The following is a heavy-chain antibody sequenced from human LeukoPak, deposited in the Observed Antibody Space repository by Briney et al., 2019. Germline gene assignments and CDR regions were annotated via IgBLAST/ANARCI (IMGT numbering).Heavy chain of an antibody. Sequence: GESLNISCKCSAYSFTGYWIGWVRQMPGKGLEWMGIFYPGDSDTRYSPSFQGQVTISADKSISTAYPQWSSLKDSETAMYYCARPSNWNFAGDWGQGTLVSVSS. D-gene: IGHD1-7*01. CDR2: FYPGDSDT. V-gene: IGHV5-51*01. CDR3: ARPSNWNFAGD. J-gene: IGHJ4*02. CDR1: AYSFTGYW.